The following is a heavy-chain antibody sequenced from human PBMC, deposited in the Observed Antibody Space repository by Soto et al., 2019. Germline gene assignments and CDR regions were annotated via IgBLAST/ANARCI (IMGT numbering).Heavy chain of an antibody. CDR1: GFTFSSYA. Sequence: GGSLRLSCAASGFTFSSYAMSWVRQVPGKVLEWVSAISGSGGSTYYADSVKGRHTISRDNSKNTPYLQMNSLRAEDPAVYYCARAPSKNIVVVVAATAAFDIWGQGTMVTVSS. CDR2: ISGSGGST. D-gene: IGHD2-15*01. CDR3: ARAPSKNIVVVVAATAAFDI. J-gene: IGHJ3*02. V-gene: IGHV3-23*01.